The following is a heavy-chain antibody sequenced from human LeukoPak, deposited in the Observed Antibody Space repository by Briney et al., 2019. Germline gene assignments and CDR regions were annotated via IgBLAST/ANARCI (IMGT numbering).Heavy chain of an antibody. J-gene: IGHJ5*02. CDR1: GYTSTSYA. CDR2: INAGNGNT. CDR3: ARVTGGSGWYWDWFDP. Sequence: ASVKVSCKASGYTSTSYAMHWVRQAPGQRLEWIGWINAGNGNTKYSQKFQGRVTTTRDTSASTAYMELSSLRSEDTAVYYCARVTGGSGWYWDWFDPWGQGTLVTVSS. D-gene: IGHD6-19*01. V-gene: IGHV1-3*01.